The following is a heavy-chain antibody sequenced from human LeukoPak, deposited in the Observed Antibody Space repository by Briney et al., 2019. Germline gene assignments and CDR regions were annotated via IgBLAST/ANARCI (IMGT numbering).Heavy chain of an antibody. J-gene: IGHJ4*02. CDR2: IIPIFGTA. CDR3: ARDQSSGSYCLDY. CDR1: GGTFSSYA. D-gene: IGHD1-26*01. V-gene: IGHV1-69*13. Sequence: SVKVSCKASGGTFSSYAISWVRQAPGQGLEWMGGIIPIFGTANYAQKSQGRVTITADESTSTAYMELSSLRSEDTAVYYCARDQSSGSYCLDYWGQGTLVTVSS.